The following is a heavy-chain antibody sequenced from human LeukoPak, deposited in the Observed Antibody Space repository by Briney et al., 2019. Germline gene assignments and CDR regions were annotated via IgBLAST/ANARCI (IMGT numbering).Heavy chain of an antibody. D-gene: IGHD6-13*01. CDR1: GGSISSYY. V-gene: IGHV4-59*01. Sequence: SETLSLTCTVSGGSISSYYWSWIRQPPGKGLEWIGYIYYSGSTNYNPSLKSRVTISVDTSKNQFSLKLSSVTAADTPVYYCARGVSSSWYYFDYWGQGTLVTVSS. J-gene: IGHJ4*02. CDR3: ARGVSSSWYYFDY. CDR2: IYYSGST.